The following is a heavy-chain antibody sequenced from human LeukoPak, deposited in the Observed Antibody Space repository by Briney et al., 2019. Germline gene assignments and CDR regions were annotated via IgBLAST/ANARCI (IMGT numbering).Heavy chain of an antibody. V-gene: IGHV3-66*01. CDR1: GFTVSSNY. Sequence: PGGSLRLSCAASGFTVSSNYMSWVRQAPGKGLEWVSVIYSGGSTYYADSVKGRFTISRDNSRNTLYLQMNSLRAEDTAVYYCARADTAMENWFDPWGQGTLVTVSS. CDR3: ARADTAMENWFDP. D-gene: IGHD5-18*01. J-gene: IGHJ5*02. CDR2: IYSGGST.